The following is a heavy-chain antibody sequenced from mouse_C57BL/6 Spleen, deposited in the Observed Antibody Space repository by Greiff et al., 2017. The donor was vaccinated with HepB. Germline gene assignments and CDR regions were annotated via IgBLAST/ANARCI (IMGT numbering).Heavy chain of an antibody. CDR3: ARRDAVIDYYGSPYAMDY. V-gene: IGHV1-69*01. Sequence: QVQLQLPGAELVMPGASVKLSCKASGYTFTSYWMHWVKQRPGQGLEWIGEIDPSDSYTNYNQKFKGKSTLTVDKSSSTAYMQLSSLTSGDSAVYYCARRDAVIDYYGSPYAMDYRGQGTSATVCS. CDR2: IDPSDSYT. J-gene: IGHJ4*01. CDR1: GYTFTSYW. D-gene: IGHD1-1*01.